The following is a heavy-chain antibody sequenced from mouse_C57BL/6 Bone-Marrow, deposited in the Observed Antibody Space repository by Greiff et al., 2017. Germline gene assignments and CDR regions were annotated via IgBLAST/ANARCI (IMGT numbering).Heavy chain of an antibody. CDR1: GYSITSGYY. CDR2: ISYDGSN. Sequence: VQLQQSGPGLVKPSQSLSLTCSVTGYSITSGYYWNWIRQFPGNKLEWMGYISYDGSNNYNPSLKNRISITRDTSKNQFFLKLNSVTTEDTATYYCARYGSSYGYWGQGTTLTVSS. D-gene: IGHD1-1*01. J-gene: IGHJ2*01. V-gene: IGHV3-6*01. CDR3: ARYGSSYGY.